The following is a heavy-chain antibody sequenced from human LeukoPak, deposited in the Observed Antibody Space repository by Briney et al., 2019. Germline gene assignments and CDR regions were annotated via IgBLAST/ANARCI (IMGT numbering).Heavy chain of an antibody. V-gene: IGHV4-39*01. D-gene: IGHD3-22*01. J-gene: IGHJ4*02. CDR1: AGSISSSSYY. CDR2: IYYSGST. CDR3: ATRSYYYDSSGYNEKFDY. Sequence: SETLSLTCTVSAGSISSSSYYWGWIRQPPGKGVEWIGSIYYSGSTYYNPSLKSRVTISADTSKNKFSPKLSSVTAADTAVYYCATRSYYYDSSGYNEKFDYWGQGTLVTVSS.